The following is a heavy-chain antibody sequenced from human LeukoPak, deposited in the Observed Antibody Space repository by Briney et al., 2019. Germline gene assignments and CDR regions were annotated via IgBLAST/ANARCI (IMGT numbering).Heavy chain of an antibody. CDR1: GYTFTSYD. CDR2: MNPNSGNT. CDR3: ARAEYKTSYDFWSGYYRSGDYYYYGMAV. J-gene: IGHJ6*02. V-gene: IGHV1-8*01. Sequence: GASVKVSCKASGYTFTSYDINWVRQATGQGLEWMGWMNPNSGNTGYAQKFQGRVTMTRNTSISKTYMDLNSLRSEDTAVYYCARAEYKTSYDFWSGYYRSGDYYYYGMAVWGQGTTVTVSS. D-gene: IGHD3-3*01.